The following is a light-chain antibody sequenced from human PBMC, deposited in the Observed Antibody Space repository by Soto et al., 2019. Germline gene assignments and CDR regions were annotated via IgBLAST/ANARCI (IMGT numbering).Light chain of an antibody. CDR2: AAS. Sequence: DIQLTQSPSFLSASVGDRVTITCRASLVITNHLAWYQQKPGKAPKLLIYAASTLQSGVPSRFSGSGSGTEFSLTISSLQPEDFAAYYCQQINIYPYTFGQGTKLEIK. CDR3: QQINIYPYT. J-gene: IGKJ2*01. V-gene: IGKV1-9*01. CDR1: LVITNH.